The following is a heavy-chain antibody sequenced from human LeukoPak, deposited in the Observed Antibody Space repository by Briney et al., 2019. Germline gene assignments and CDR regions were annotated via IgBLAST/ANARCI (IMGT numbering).Heavy chain of an antibody. CDR3: AKATSTSLWFGDDY. J-gene: IGHJ4*02. Sequence: PGGSLRLSCAASGFTFSSYAMNWVRQAPGKGLEWVSTISGSGGSTYYAGSVKGRFTISRDNSKNTLYLQMNSLRAEDTALYYCAKATSTSLWFGDDYWGQGTLVTASS. V-gene: IGHV3-23*01. CDR2: ISGSGGST. CDR1: GFTFSSYA. D-gene: IGHD3-10*01.